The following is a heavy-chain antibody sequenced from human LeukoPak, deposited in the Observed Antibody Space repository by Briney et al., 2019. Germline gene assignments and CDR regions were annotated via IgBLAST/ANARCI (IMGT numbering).Heavy chain of an antibody. Sequence: PGGCLRLSCAASGFTFSNARMNWVRPAPGKGLEWVGFIISYVHGGKTEYAASVQGRFTISRDDSKSIIYLQMTSLRAEDTGIYYCFGYNADNSWDYWGQGTLVTVSS. CDR2: IISYVHGGKT. CDR3: FGYNADNSWDY. D-gene: IGHD4-23*01. J-gene: IGHJ4*02. V-gene: IGHV3-15*01. CDR1: GFTFSNAR.